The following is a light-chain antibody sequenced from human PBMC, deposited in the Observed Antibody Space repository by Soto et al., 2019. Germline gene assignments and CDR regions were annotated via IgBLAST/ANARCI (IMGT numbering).Light chain of an antibody. CDR2: DDS. Sequence: SYVVTQPPSVSVAPGQTAKITCGGNNIGSRSVHWYQQKPGQAPVLVVYDDSDRPSGIPERFSGSNSGNTATLTISRVEAGDEADYFCQVWDTSTDPYVVFGGGTKLTVL. V-gene: IGLV3-21*02. J-gene: IGLJ2*01. CDR1: NIGSRS. CDR3: QVWDTSTDPYVV.